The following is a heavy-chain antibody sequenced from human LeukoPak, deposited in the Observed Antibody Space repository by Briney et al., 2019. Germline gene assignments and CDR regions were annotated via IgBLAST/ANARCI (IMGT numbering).Heavy chain of an antibody. Sequence: GGSLRLSCEVSGSTFSTYMMTWVRQAPGKGLEWLSYISSDSGAIYYADSVKGRFTISRDNAQKSLYLQMNSLTVEDTAVYYCVRELAYWGQGALVTVSS. CDR3: VRELAY. J-gene: IGHJ4*02. CDR1: GSTFSTYM. CDR2: ISSDSGAI. V-gene: IGHV3-48*01.